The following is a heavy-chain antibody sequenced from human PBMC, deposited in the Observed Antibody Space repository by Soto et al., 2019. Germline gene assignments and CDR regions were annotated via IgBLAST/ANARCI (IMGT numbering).Heavy chain of an antibody. Sequence: GESLKISCKGSGYSFTSYWISWVRQMPGKGLEWMGRIDPSDSYTRYSPSFQGQVTISADKSISTAYLQWSSLKASDTAMYYCARLDCSGGSCYLDAFDIWGQGTMVTVSS. CDR3: ARLDCSGGSCYLDAFDI. J-gene: IGHJ3*02. D-gene: IGHD2-15*01. CDR1: GYSFTSYW. V-gene: IGHV5-10-1*04. CDR2: IDPSDSYT.